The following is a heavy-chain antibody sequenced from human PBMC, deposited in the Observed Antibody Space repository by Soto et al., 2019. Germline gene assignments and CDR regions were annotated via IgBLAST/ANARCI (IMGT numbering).Heavy chain of an antibody. D-gene: IGHD3-16*02. CDR1: GFTFNSYW. CDR3: ARGLWDYVWGAYRFDAFDI. CDR2: IKQDGSEK. Sequence: GGSLRLSCEASGFTFNSYWMTWIRQAPGKGLEWVANIKQDGSEKYYVDSVKGRFTISRDKAKNSVYLQMNSLRADDTAIYYCARGLWDYVWGAYRFDAFDIWGQGTMVTVSS. J-gene: IGHJ3*02. V-gene: IGHV3-7*01.